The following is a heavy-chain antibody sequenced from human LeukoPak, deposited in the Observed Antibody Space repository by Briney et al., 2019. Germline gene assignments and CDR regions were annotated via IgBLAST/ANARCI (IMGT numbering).Heavy chain of an antibody. CDR1: GFTFSSYN. V-gene: IGHV3-48*01. J-gene: IGHJ4*02. Sequence: GGSLRLSCAASGFTFSSYNMNWVRQAPGKGLEWVSDISSSGSTIYFADSVKGRFTISRDNAKNSLYLQMNSLRAEDTAVYHCAKPYGGVWDPFDNWGQGTLVTVST. D-gene: IGHD2-8*02. CDR2: ISSSGSTI. CDR3: AKPYGGVWDPFDN.